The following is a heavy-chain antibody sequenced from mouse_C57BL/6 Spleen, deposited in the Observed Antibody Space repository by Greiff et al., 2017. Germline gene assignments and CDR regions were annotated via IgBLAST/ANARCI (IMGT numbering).Heavy chain of an antibody. CDR3: ARWGARKDAMDY. Sequence: QVQLKQPGAELVKPGASVKMSCKASGYTFTSYWITWVKQRPGQGLEWIGDIYPGSGSTNYNEKFKSKATLTVDTSSSTAYMQLSSLTSEDSAVYYCARWGARKDAMDYWGQGTSVTVSS. J-gene: IGHJ4*01. CDR2: IYPGSGST. V-gene: IGHV1-55*01. CDR1: GYTFTSYW.